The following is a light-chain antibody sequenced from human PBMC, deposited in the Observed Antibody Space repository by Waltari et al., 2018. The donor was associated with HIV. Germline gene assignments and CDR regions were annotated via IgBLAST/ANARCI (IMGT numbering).Light chain of an antibody. V-gene: IGLV1-44*01. CDR2: NNN. CDR3: AAWNDSLNGYV. J-gene: IGLJ1*01. CDR1: SSKIGNNT. Sequence: QSVLTQPPSTSGTPGQRVTIPCSGSSSKIGNNTVNWYQQLPGTAPKLLIYNNNQRPSGVPDRFSGSKSGTSASLAISGLQSEDEADYYCAAWNDSLNGYVFGTGTKVTVL.